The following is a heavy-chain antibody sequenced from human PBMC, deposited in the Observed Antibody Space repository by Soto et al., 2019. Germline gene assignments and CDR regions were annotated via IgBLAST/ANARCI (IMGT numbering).Heavy chain of an antibody. V-gene: IGHV1-46*03. CDR1: GYTFTSYY. J-gene: IGHJ5*02. CDR2: INPSGGRT. D-gene: IGHD3-3*01. Sequence: QVQLVQSGAEVKKPGASVKVSCKASGYTFTSYYMHWVRQAPGQGLEWMGLINPSGGRTSYGQKFQGRVTMTRDTSTGTVYMELSSLGSEDTAVYYCASGGFWSCYRYNWFDPWGQGTLVTVSS. CDR3: ASGGFWSCYRYNWFDP.